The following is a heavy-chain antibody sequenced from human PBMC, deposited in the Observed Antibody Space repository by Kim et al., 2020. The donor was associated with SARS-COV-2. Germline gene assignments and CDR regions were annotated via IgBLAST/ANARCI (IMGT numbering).Heavy chain of an antibody. Sequence: ASVKVSCKASGYTFTSYYMHWVRQAPGQGLEWMGIINPSGGSTSYAQKFQGRVTMTRDTSTSTVYMELSSLRSEDTAVYYCAREGPAAAGMEGDNWFDPWGQGTLVTVSS. CDR2: INPSGGST. V-gene: IGHV1-46*01. J-gene: IGHJ5*02. CDR3: AREGPAAAGMEGDNWFDP. CDR1: GYTFTSYY. D-gene: IGHD6-13*01.